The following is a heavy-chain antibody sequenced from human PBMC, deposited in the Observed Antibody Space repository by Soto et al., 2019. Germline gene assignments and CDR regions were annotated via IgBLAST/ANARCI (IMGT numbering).Heavy chain of an antibody. CDR1: GGTFSSYS. CDR2: IIPIFGTA. J-gene: IGHJ4*02. CDR3: ARGPVEMATIDY. Sequence: SVEVSCKASGGTFSSYSISWVRQAPGQGLEWMGGIIPIFGTANYAQKFQGRVTITADKSTSTAYMELSSLRSEDTAVYYCARGPVEMATIDYWGQGTLVTVSS. D-gene: IGHD5-12*01. V-gene: IGHV1-69*06.